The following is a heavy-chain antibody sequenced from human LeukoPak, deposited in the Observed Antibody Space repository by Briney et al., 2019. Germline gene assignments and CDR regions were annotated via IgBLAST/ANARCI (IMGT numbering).Heavy chain of an antibody. J-gene: IGHJ6*03. CDR3: ARVYLVYGYGYMDV. Sequence: PGGSLRLSCAASGFTLSSYSMNWVRQAPGKGLEWVSSISSSSSYIYYADSVKGRFTISRDNAKNSLYLQMNSLRAEDTAVYYCARVYLVYGYGYMDVWGKGTTVTVSS. V-gene: IGHV3-21*01. CDR1: GFTLSSYS. CDR2: ISSSSSYI. D-gene: IGHD5-12*01.